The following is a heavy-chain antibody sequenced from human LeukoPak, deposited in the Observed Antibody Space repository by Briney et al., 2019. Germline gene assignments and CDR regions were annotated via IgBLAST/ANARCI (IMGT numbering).Heavy chain of an antibody. CDR2: IKQDGSET. CDR3: ARGDGDYYNFDD. Sequence: GGSLRLSCAASGFTFSTYSMSWLRQAPGKGLEWVGNIKQDGSETKSVDSVKGRFTISRDNAKNSLYLQLNSLRAEDTAVYYCARGDGDYYNFDDWGQGTLVTVSS. CDR1: GFTFSTYS. J-gene: IGHJ4*02. V-gene: IGHV3-7*04. D-gene: IGHD5-24*01.